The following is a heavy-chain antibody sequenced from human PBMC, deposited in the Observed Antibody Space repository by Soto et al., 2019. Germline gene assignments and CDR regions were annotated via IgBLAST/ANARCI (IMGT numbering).Heavy chain of an antibody. Sequence: SETLSLTCTVSGGSISSYYWSWIRQPPGKGLEWIGYIYYSGSTNYNPSLESRVTMSVDTSKKQFSLKLSSVTAADTAVYYCARRLLVSPCYGMDVWGQGTTVTVSS. D-gene: IGHD2-21*01. V-gene: IGHV4-59*01. CDR3: ARRLLVSPCYGMDV. CDR1: GGSISSYY. CDR2: IYYSGST. J-gene: IGHJ6*02.